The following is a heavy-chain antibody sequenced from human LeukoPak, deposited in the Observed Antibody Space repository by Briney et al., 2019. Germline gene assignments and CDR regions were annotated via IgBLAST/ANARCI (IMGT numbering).Heavy chain of an antibody. D-gene: IGHD6-19*01. CDR2: ISSSSSYI. V-gene: IGHV3-21*01. CDR3: ARDGSSGWHGGY. Sequence: PGGSLRLSCAASGFTFSSYSMNWVRQAPGKGLEWVSSISSSSSYIYYADSVKGRFTISRDNAKNSLYLQMNSLRAEDTAVYYCARDGSSGWHGGYWGQGTLVTVSS. CDR1: GFTFSSYS. J-gene: IGHJ4*02.